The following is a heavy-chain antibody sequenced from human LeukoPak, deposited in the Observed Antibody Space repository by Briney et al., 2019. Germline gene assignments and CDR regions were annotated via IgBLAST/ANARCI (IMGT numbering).Heavy chain of an antibody. D-gene: IGHD1-1*01. CDR2: MNPKSGNT. CDR3: ARGHDKFAGGIGY. Sequence: ASVKVSCKASGYTFTSSDISWVRQATGQGLEWMGWMNPKSGNTGYEQRFQGRVTMTRNTSTATAYMELSSLRSGDTAVYYCARGHDKFAGGIGYWGQGTLVTVSS. J-gene: IGHJ4*02. V-gene: IGHV1-8*01. CDR1: GYTFTSSD.